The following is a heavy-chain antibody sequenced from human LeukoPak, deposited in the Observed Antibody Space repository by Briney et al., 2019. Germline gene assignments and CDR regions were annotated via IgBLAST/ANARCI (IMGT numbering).Heavy chain of an antibody. J-gene: IGHJ5*02. CDR2: ISGSGGST. V-gene: IGHV3-23*01. D-gene: IGHD3-10*01. CDR1: GFTFSSYA. CDR3: AKDTDYYGSGSYSDP. Sequence: PGGSLRLSCAASGFTFSSYAMSWVRQAPGKGLEWVSAISGSGGSTYYADSVKGRFTISRDNSKNTLYLQMNSLRAEDTAVYDCAKDTDYYGSGSYSDPWGQGTLVTVSS.